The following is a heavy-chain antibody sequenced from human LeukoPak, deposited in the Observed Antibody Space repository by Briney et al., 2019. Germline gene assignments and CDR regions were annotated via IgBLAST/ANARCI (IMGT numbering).Heavy chain of an antibody. CDR3: VTRGTTATKYLEY. D-gene: IGHD1-1*01. Sequence: GGSLRLSCAASGFTFSSYVMTWVRQAPDIGLEWVSTISAGGVTIYYADSVKGRFTISRDNSKNTLHLHMNSLRVGDAAVYYCVTRGTTATKYLEYWGQGTLVTVSS. V-gene: IGHV3-23*01. CDR2: ISAGGVTI. CDR1: GFTFSSYV. J-gene: IGHJ4*02.